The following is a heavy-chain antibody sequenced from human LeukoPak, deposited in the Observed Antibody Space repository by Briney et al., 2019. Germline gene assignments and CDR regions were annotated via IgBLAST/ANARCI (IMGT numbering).Heavy chain of an antibody. Sequence: RTGGSLRLSCAASGFTFSNDAMTWVRQAPGKGLEWVSVVSRSGGSTYYADSVKGRFTISRDNSKNTLYLRMNSLRTEDTAVYFCARGRNYFGSGSPYNYYFDYWGQGVLVTVSS. J-gene: IGHJ4*02. CDR2: VSRSGGST. D-gene: IGHD3-10*01. CDR1: GFTFSNDA. V-gene: IGHV3-23*01. CDR3: ARGRNYFGSGSPYNYYFDY.